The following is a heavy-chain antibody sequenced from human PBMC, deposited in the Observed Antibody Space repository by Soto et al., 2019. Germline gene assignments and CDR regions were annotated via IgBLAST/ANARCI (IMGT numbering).Heavy chain of an antibody. CDR1: EFSLSTYE. V-gene: IGHV3-48*03. CDR2: IGRRGSAT. Sequence: EVQLVESGGGLVQPGGSLRLSCEAFEFSLSTYEVAWVRQAPGKGLEWVSHIGRRGSATYYADSVKGRFSISRDNAKNSVLLQINSLRADDTAVYVCARVYDDYLIDAFDIWGQGTMVSVSS. CDR3: ARVYDDYLIDAFDI. J-gene: IGHJ3*02. D-gene: IGHD4-17*01.